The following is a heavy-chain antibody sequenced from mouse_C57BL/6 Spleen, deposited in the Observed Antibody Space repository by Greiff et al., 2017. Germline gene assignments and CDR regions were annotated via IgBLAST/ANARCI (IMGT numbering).Heavy chain of an antibody. CDR1: GYTFTSYW. Sequence: VQLQQPGAELVRPGSSVKLSCKASGYTFTSYWMDWVKQRPGQGLEWIGNIYPSDSETHYNQKFKDKATLTVDKSSSTAYMQLSSLTSEDSAVYYCAREGIYDGSRDYWGQGTTLTVSS. CDR3: AREGIYDGSRDY. CDR2: IYPSDSET. J-gene: IGHJ2*01. D-gene: IGHD2-3*01. V-gene: IGHV1-61*01.